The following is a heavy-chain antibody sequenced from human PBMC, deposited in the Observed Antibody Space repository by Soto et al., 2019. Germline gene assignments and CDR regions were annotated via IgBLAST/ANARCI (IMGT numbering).Heavy chain of an antibody. Sequence: GGSLRLSCTASGFTFGDYAMSWFRQAPGKGLEWVGFIRSKAYGGTTEYAASVKGRFTISRDDSKSIAYLQMNSLKTEDTAVYYCTRDRSGDSSALSAFDIWGQGTMVTVSS. CDR3: TRDRSGDSSALSAFDI. V-gene: IGHV3-49*03. D-gene: IGHD3-22*01. CDR1: GFTFGDYA. J-gene: IGHJ3*02. CDR2: IRSKAYGGTT.